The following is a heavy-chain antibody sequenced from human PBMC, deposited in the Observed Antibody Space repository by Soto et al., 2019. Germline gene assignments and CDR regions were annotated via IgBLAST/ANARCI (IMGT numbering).Heavy chain of an antibody. D-gene: IGHD1-7*01. CDR3: ARDEGGWNSIEGGFVKFILDY. Sequence: QVQLEQSGAEVKKPGASVKVSCKTSGYTFSMHAIHWVRQAPGQGLEWMGWINAGNGDTKYSEKFQDRVAITRDAYASAANMEVRSLRSEDTAIYYCARDEGGWNSIEGGFVKFILDYWGQGSVVTVSS. CDR2: INAGNGDT. V-gene: IGHV1-3*01. CDR1: GYTFSMHA. J-gene: IGHJ4*02.